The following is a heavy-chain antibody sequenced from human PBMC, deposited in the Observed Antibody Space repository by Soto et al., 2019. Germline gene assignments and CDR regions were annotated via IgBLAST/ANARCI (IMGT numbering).Heavy chain of an antibody. D-gene: IGHD1-26*01. V-gene: IGHV1-69*02. CDR1: GGTFSSYT. CDR3: ARGGSYPYYYYGMDV. Sequence: SVKVSCKASGGTFSSYTISWVRQAPGQGLEWMGRIIPILGIANYAQKFQGRVTITADKSTSTAYMELSSLRSEDTAVYYCARGGSYPYYYYGMDVWGQGTTVTVSS. CDR2: IIPILGIA. J-gene: IGHJ6*02.